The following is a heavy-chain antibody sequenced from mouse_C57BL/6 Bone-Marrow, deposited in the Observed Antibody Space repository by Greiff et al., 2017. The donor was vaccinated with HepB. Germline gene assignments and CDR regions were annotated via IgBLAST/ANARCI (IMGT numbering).Heavy chain of an antibody. V-gene: IGHV5-6*01. CDR3: ARHPPSRDAMDY. CDR1: GFTFSSYG. Sequence: EVQLVESGGDLVKPGGSLKLSCAASGFTFSSYGMSWVRQTPDKRLEWVATISSGGSYTYYPDSVKGRFTISRDNAKNTLYLQMSSLKSEDTAMYYCARHPPSRDAMDYWGQGTSVTVSS. CDR2: ISSGGSYT. J-gene: IGHJ4*01.